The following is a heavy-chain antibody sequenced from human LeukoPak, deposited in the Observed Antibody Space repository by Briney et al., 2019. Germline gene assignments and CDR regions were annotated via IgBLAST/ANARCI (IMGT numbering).Heavy chain of an antibody. V-gene: IGHV4-61*02. Sequence: SETLSLTCTVSGGSISSGNYFWSWIRQPAGKGLEWIGRFYTSGSTNYNPSLKSRVTISVDTSNNQFSLKLSSVTAADTAAYYCATQDSRSWYFDYWGQGILVTVSS. D-gene: IGHD6-13*01. J-gene: IGHJ4*02. CDR1: GGSISSGNYF. CDR2: FYTSGST. CDR3: ATQDSRSWYFDY.